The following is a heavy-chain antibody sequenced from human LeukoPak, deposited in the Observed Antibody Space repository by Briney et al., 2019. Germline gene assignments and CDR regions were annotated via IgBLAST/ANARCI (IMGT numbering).Heavy chain of an antibody. V-gene: IGHV3-74*01. J-gene: IGHJ6*02. CDR3: ARVRRPHTVTTFYYYYYGMDV. CDR2: INSDGSST. Sequence: GGSLRLSCAASGFTFSSYWMHWVRQAPGKELVWVSRINSDGSSTSYADSVKGRFTISRDNAKNTLYLQMNSLRAEDTAVYYCARVRRPHTVTTFYYYYYGMDVWGQGTTVTVSS. CDR1: GFTFSSYW. D-gene: IGHD4-17*01.